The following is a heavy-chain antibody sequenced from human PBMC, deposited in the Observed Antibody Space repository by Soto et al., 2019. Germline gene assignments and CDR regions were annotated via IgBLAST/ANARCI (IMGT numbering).Heavy chain of an antibody. CDR1: GFSFSTFT. V-gene: IGHV3-21*01. CDR3: ARGSSAWEAFDV. D-gene: IGHD1-26*01. J-gene: IGHJ3*01. CDR2: VSSTGTYI. Sequence: EVQLVESGGGLVKPGGSLRLSCAASGFSFSTFTMNWVRQAPGQGLEWVSSVSSTGTYIFYSESLKGRFTISRDNAKNSLYQQMNSLRAEDTAMYYRARGSSAWEAFDVWGQGTMVTVSS.